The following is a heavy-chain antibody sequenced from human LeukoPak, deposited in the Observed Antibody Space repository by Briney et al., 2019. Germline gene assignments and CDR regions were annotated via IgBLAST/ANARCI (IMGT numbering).Heavy chain of an antibody. CDR1: GFTFSTYW. D-gene: IGHD3-3*01. Sequence: PGGSLRLSCAASGFTFSTYWIHWVRQAPGKGLVWVSRIYSDGSSTTYADSVKGRFTISRDNSKSILYLQMNSLRAEDTAVYYCAKISLYDFWSGYYKPYWYFDLWGRGTLVTVSS. J-gene: IGHJ2*01. V-gene: IGHV3-74*03. CDR3: AKISLYDFWSGYYKPYWYFDL. CDR2: IYSDGSST.